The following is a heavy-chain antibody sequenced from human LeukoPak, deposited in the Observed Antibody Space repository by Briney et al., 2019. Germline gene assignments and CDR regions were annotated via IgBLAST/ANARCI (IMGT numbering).Heavy chain of an antibody. CDR2: ISGSGGST. D-gene: IGHD3-3*01. CDR1: GFTFSSYA. J-gene: IGHJ6*02. Sequence: GGSLRLSCAASGFTFSSYAMSWVRQAPGKGLEWVSAISGSGGSTYYADSVKGRFTISRDNSKNTLYLQMNSLRAEDTAVYYCASIGTIFGVVAGSVGDVWGQGTTVTVSS. V-gene: IGHV3-23*01. CDR3: ASIGTIFGVVAGSVGDV.